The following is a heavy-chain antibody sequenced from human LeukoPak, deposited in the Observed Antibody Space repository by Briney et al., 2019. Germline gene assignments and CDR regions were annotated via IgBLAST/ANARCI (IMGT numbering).Heavy chain of an antibody. V-gene: IGHV3-23*01. D-gene: IGHD2-15*01. CDR1: GFTFSNYA. J-gene: IGHJ4*02. CDR3: AKGSASSRPYYFDC. CDR2: ITDSGGDT. Sequence: GGSLRLSCAASGFTFSNYAMSWVRQAPGKGLEWFSAITDSGGDTYYADSVKGRFTISRDNSKNTLDLQMSSLRAEDTAVYYCAKGSASSRPYYFDCWGQGALVTVSS.